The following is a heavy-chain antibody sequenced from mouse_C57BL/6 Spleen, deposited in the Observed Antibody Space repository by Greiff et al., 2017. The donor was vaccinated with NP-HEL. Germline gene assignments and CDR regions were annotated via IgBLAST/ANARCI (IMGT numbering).Heavy chain of an antibody. V-gene: IGHV1-82*01. CDR3: ARGADYAVFAY. CDR2: IYPGDGDT. Sequence: VQLQQSGPELVKPGASVKISCKASGYAFSSSWMNWVKQRPGKGLEWIGRIYPGDGDTNYNGKFKGKATLTADKSSSTAYMQLSSLTSEDSAVYCCARGADYAVFAYWGQGTLVTVSA. D-gene: IGHD2-4*01. CDR1: GYAFSSSW. J-gene: IGHJ3*01.